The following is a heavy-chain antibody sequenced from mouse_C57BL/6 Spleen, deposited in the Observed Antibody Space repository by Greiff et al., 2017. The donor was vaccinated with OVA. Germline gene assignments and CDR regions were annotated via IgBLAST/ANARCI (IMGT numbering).Heavy chain of an antibody. J-gene: IGHJ1*03. CDR1: GYTFTSYW. CDR3: AREIPIYYYGSSYGYFDV. CDR2: IHPNSGST. V-gene: IGHV1-64*01. D-gene: IGHD1-1*01. Sequence: VQLQQPGAELVKPGASVKLSCKASGYTFTSYWMHWVKQRPGQGLEWIGMIHPNSGSTNYNEKFKSKATLTVDKSSSTAYMQLSSLTSEDSAVYYCAREIPIYYYGSSYGYFDVWGTGTTVTVSS.